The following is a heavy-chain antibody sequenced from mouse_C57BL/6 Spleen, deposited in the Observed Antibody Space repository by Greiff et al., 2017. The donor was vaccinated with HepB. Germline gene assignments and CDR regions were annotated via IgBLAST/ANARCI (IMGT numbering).Heavy chain of an antibody. J-gene: IGHJ1*03. Sequence: VQLQQSVAELVRPGASVKLSCTASGFNIKNTYMHWVKQRPEQGLEWIGRIDPANGNTKYAPKFQGKATITADTSSNTAYLQHSSLTSEDTAIYYCAVTTVVAHWYFDVWGTGTTVTVSS. CDR3: AVTTVVAHWYFDV. V-gene: IGHV14-3*01. CDR1: GFNIKNTY. CDR2: IDPANGNT. D-gene: IGHD1-1*01.